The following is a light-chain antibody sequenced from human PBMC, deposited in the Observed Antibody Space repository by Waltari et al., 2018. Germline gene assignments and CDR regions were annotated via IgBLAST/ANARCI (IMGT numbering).Light chain of an antibody. V-gene: IGLV2-14*01. CDR2: DVT. CDR3: SSYTTSGTHVV. Sequence: SALTQPASVSGSPGQSITISCAGTSSDIGDYRYVSWYQQPPGIAPKLMIYDVTSRPSGVSIRFSGSKSGNAAFLTISRLQAEDEAHYYCSSYTTSGTHVVFGGGTKLTVL. J-gene: IGLJ2*01. CDR1: SSDIGDYRY.